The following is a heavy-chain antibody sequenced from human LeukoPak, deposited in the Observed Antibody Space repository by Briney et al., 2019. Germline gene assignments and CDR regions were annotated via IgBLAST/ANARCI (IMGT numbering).Heavy chain of an antibody. CDR3: ARSNGSGSYIHWYFDL. J-gene: IGHJ2*01. V-gene: IGHV1-2*02. CDR2: INPNSGGT. D-gene: IGHD3-10*01. Sequence: GASVKVSCKASGYTFTGYYMHWVRQAPGQGLEWMGWINPNSGGTNYAQKFQGRVTMTRDASISTAYMELSRLRSDDTAVYYCARSNGSGSYIHWYFDLWGRGTLVTVSS. CDR1: GYTFTGYY.